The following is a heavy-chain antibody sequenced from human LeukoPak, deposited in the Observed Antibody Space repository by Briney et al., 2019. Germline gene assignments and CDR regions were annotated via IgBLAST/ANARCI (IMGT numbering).Heavy chain of an antibody. J-gene: IGHJ5*02. Sequence: GGSLRLSCAASGFTFSSYSMNWVRQAPGKGLEWVSSISSSSSYIYYADSVKGRFTISRDNAKNSLYLQMNSLRAEDTAVYYCARAGIIAAAGTGWFGPWGQGTLVTVSS. CDR1: GFTFSSYS. D-gene: IGHD6-13*01. V-gene: IGHV3-21*01. CDR2: ISSSSSYI. CDR3: ARAGIIAAAGTGWFGP.